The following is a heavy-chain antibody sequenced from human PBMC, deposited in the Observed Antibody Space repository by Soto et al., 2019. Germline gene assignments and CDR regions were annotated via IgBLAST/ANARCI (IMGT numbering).Heavy chain of an antibody. J-gene: IGHJ4*02. Sequence: GGSLRLSCAASGFTFSSYGMHWVRQAPGKGLEWVAVIWYDGSNKYYADSVKGRFTISRDNSKNTLYLQMNSLRAEDTAVYYCARDPARSITGTTLPYVFWEGVVDYWGQGTLVTVSS. V-gene: IGHV3-33*01. D-gene: IGHD1-7*01. CDR2: IWYDGSNK. CDR1: GFTFSSYG. CDR3: ARDPARSITGTTLPYVFWEGVVDY.